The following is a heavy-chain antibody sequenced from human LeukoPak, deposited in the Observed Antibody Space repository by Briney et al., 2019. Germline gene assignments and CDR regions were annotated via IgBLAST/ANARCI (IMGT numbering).Heavy chain of an antibody. D-gene: IGHD3-10*02. Sequence: ASVKVSCKASGYTFTGYHMHWVRQAPGQGLEWMGWINPNSGGTNYAQKFQGRVTMTWDTSIRTAYMEVRLRSDDTAMYYCARDVRSTDAFDIWGQGTEVTVSS. V-gene: IGHV1-2*02. CDR3: ARDVRSTDAFDI. J-gene: IGHJ3*02. CDR2: INPNSGGT. CDR1: GYTFTGYH.